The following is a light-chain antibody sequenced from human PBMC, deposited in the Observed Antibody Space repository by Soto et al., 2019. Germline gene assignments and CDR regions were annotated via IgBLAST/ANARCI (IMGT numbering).Light chain of an antibody. CDR3: QEYNSY. V-gene: IGKV1-5*03. CDR1: QGIDDW. CDR2: RAS. J-gene: IGKJ4*01. Sequence: DNKMTQSPSTLSASVGDRVTITCRASQGIDDWWAWYQQKPGKAPKILIYRASNLETGLPSRFSGTGLGTEFTLTISSLQPDAFATYYCQEYNSYIGGWTKVEIK.